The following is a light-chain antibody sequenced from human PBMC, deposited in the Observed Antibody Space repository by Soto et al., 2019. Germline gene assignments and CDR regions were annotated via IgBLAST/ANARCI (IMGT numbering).Light chain of an antibody. V-gene: IGKV3-20*01. CDR3: QQDCSSPAN. J-gene: IGKJ3*01. Sequence: ELVLTQSPGTLSLSPGERATLSCRASQSLSGSHVAWYQQKPGQPPGLLMYGASHSATGIPDRFSGRASGTDFTLTINRVEPEEFAVYFCQQDCSSPANFGTG. CDR2: GAS. CDR1: QSLSGSH.